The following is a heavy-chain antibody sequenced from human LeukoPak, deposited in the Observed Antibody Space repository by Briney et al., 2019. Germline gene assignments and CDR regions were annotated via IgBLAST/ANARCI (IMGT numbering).Heavy chain of an antibody. V-gene: IGHV4-34*01. Sequence: SETLSLTCAVYGGSFSGYYWSWIRQPPGKGLEWIGEIKDGGFTNYNPSLKSRVTMSADTSKNQFSLELTSVTAADTAVYYCAREQMSDAFDIWGQGTMVTVSS. J-gene: IGHJ3*02. D-gene: IGHD1-26*01. CDR1: GGSFSGYY. CDR2: IKDGGFT. CDR3: AREQMSDAFDI.